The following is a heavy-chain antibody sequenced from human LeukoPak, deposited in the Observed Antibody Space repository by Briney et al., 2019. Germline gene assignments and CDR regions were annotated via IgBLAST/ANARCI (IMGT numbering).Heavy chain of an antibody. CDR3: ARLSWYYDFWGGYPY. J-gene: IGHJ4*02. CDR1: GFTFSSYS. V-gene: IGHV3-21*01. D-gene: IGHD3-3*01. Sequence: GGSLRLSCAASGFTFSSYSMNWVRQAPGKGLEWVSSISSSSSYIYYADSVKGRFTISSDNAKNSLYLQMNSLRAEDTAVYYCARLSWYYDFWGGYPYWGQGTLVTVSS. CDR2: ISSSSSYI.